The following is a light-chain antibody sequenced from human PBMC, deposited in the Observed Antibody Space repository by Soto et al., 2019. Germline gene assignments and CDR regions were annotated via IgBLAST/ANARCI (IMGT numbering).Light chain of an antibody. CDR1: SSDVGGYNF. J-gene: IGLJ3*02. Sequence: QSALTQPRSVSGSPGQSVTISCTGTSSDVGGYNFVPWYQQHPGKAPKLMIYDVSKRPSGVPDRFSGSKSGNTASLTISGLQAEDEADYYCCSYAGIYTWVFGGGTKLTVL. V-gene: IGLV2-11*01. CDR3: CSYAGIYTWV. CDR2: DVS.